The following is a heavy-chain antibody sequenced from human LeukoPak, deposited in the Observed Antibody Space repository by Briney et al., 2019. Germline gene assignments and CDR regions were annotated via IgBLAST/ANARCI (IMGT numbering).Heavy chain of an antibody. CDR3: AKDFDLVATELAAFDI. V-gene: IGHV3-23*01. CDR1: GFTFSNYS. J-gene: IGHJ3*02. Sequence: QPGGSLRLSCAASGFTFSNYSMSWVRQAPGKGLEWVSTISGTGGTTYYADSVKGRFTISRDNSKNTLFLQFNSLRANDTAVYYCAKDFDLVATELAAFDIWGQGTMVTVSS. D-gene: IGHD5-12*01. CDR2: ISGTGGTT.